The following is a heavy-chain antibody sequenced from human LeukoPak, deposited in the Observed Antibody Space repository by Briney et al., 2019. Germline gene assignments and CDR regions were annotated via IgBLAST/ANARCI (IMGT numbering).Heavy chain of an antibody. CDR1: GGSFEHYY. D-gene: IGHD3-10*01. J-gene: IGHJ4*02. CDR3: ASHRRSRGSEY. V-gene: IGHV4-59*01. Sequence: SETLSLTCTVSGGSFEHYYWGWIRQPPGKGLEWIGYVYYSGSTDYSPSLKSRLTISADTSKNQFSLKLRSVSAADTAVYYCASHRRSRGSEYWGQGILVTVSS. CDR2: VYYSGST.